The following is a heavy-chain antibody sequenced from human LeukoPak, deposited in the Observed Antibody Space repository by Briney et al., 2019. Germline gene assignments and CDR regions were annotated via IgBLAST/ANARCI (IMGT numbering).Heavy chain of an antibody. D-gene: IGHD3-22*01. J-gene: IGHJ4*02. CDR3: ARNDSSGYSEY. Sequence: ASVKVSFNASAYIFTSYGISWVCQPPGPGLEWMGWTCVYNDYTTYSHTFSVKVPITTATSTTKTNMELRNLRSDDTAVYYCARNDSSGYSEYWGQGTLVTVS. CDR1: AYIFTSYG. CDR2: TCVYNDYT. V-gene: IGHV1-18*01.